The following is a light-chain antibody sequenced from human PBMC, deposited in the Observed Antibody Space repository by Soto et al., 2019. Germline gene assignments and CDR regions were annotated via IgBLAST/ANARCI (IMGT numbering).Light chain of an antibody. CDR3: QQRLHWPIT. V-gene: IGKV3-11*01. CDR1: QTVGRY. CDR2: DAS. Sequence: IVLTQSPATLSLSPGDRVILSCRASQTVGRYLSWYQHSPGQGPRLLVYDASNRATGIPARFSGSGSETDFTLTISSLEPEDFAVYYCQQRLHWPITFGQGTRLEIK. J-gene: IGKJ5*01.